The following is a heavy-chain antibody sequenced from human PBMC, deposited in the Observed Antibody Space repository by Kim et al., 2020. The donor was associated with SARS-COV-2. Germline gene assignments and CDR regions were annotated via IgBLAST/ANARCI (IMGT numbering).Heavy chain of an antibody. D-gene: IGHD6-19*01. J-gene: IGHJ4*02. CDR3: ARDYTSGRYRLFDY. V-gene: IGHV6-1*01. CDR2: TYYRSKWFN. CDR1: GDSVSSNSAS. Sequence: SQTLSLTCAISGDSVSSNSASWNWIRQSPSRGLEWLGRTYYRSKWFNDYAESVKSRITINPDTSKNQFSLQLNSVTPEDTAVYYCARDYTSGRYRLFDYWGQGALVTVSS.